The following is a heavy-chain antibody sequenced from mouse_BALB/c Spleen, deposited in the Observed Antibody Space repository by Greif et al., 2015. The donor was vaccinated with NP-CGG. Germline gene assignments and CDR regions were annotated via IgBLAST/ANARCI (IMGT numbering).Heavy chain of an antibody. D-gene: IGHD2-10*02. CDR2: IWRGGST. V-gene: IGHV2-5*01. Sequence: QVQLQQPGPGLVQPSQSLSITCTVSGFSLTSYGVHWVRQSPGKGLEWLGVIWRGGSTDYNAAFMSRLSITKDNSKSXVFFKMNSLQADDTAIYYCAKNKYGKGAMDYWGQGASVTVSS. J-gene: IGHJ4*01. CDR1: GFSLTSYG. CDR3: AKNKYGKGAMDY.